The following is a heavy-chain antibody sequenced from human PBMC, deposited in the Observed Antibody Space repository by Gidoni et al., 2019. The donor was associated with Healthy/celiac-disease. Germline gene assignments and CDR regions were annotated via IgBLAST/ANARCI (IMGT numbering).Heavy chain of an antibody. CDR1: GFTVSSNY. D-gene: IGHD4-17*01. Sequence: EVQLVESGGGLIQPGGSLRLSCAASGFTVSSNYMSWVRQAPGKGLEWVSVIYSVGSTYYADSVKGRFTISRDNSKNTLYLQMNSLRAEDTAVYYCARGSPTVVTPLNWFDPWGQGTLVTVSS. CDR3: ARGSPTVVTPLNWFDP. CDR2: IYSVGST. V-gene: IGHV3-53*01. J-gene: IGHJ5*02.